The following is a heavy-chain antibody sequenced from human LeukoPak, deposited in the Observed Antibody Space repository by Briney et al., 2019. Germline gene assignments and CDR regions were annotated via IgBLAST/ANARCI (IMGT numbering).Heavy chain of an antibody. Sequence: PGRSLRLSCAASGFTLTDYYMSWIRQVPGKGLAWVSYISSSGSVYYADSVKGRFTISRDNSKNSLYLQMNSLRAEDTAVYYCAREREGGFLEWLLEYWGQGTLVTVSS. D-gene: IGHD3-3*01. CDR2: ISSSGSV. CDR1: GFTLTDYY. J-gene: IGHJ4*02. V-gene: IGHV3-11*01. CDR3: AREREGGFLEWLLEY.